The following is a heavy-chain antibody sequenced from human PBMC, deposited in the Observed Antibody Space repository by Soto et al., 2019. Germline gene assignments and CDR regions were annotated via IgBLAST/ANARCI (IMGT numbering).Heavy chain of an antibody. CDR3: AKDVNYQFLAGYYYY. V-gene: IGHV3-23*01. J-gene: IGHJ4*02. D-gene: IGHD3-9*01. CDR1: DFTLSSYG. CDR2: IRGRGGTT. Sequence: GGSLRLSCAASDFTLSSYGMTWVRQAPGKGLEWVSTIRGRGGTTYYADSVKGRFTISRDNAQNTLFLQMNRLRAEDTAVYYCAKDVNYQFLAGYYYYWGQGTLVTVSS.